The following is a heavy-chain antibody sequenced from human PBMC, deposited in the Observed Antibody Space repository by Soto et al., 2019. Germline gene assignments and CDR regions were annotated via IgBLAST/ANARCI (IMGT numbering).Heavy chain of an antibody. J-gene: IGHJ4*02. Sequence: PGGSLRLSCAASGFTFRSYAMSWVRQAPGKGLEWVSAISGSGGSTYYADSVKGRFTISRDNSKNTLYLQMNSLRAEDTAVYYCSKDVEKNYDCWSGAFDYWGQGSLVTVSS. CDR2: ISGSGGST. D-gene: IGHD3-3*01. CDR1: GFTFRSYA. V-gene: IGHV3-23*01. CDR3: SKDVEKNYDCWSGAFDY.